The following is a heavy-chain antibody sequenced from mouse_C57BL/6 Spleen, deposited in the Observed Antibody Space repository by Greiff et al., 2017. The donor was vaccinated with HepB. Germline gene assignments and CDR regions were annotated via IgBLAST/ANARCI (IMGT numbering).Heavy chain of an antibody. CDR1: GYTFTSYG. CDR2: IYPRSGNT. CDR3: ARGDYSNRYAMDY. D-gene: IGHD2-5*01. V-gene: IGHV1-81*01. J-gene: IGHJ4*01. Sequence: VQLQQSGAELARPGASVKLSCKASGYTFTSYGISWVKQRTGQGLEWIGEIYPRSGNTYYNEKFKGKATLTADKSSSTAYMELRSLTSEDSAVYFCARGDYSNRYAMDYWGQGTSVTVSS.